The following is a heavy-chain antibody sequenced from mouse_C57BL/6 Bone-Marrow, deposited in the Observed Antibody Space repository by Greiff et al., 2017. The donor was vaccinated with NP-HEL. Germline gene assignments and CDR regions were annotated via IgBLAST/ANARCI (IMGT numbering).Heavy chain of an antibody. CDR2: IDPDDGDT. V-gene: IGHV14-1*01. CDR1: GFNITDYY. Sequence: VQLQQSGAELVRPGASVKLSCTASGFNITDYYMHWVKQRPEQGLEWIGRIDPDDGDTEYAPKFQGKATMTADTSSNTAYLQLSSLTSEDTAVFYGATWPYYDCSSLDYWGQGTTLTVSS. D-gene: IGHD1-1*01. J-gene: IGHJ2*01. CDR3: ATWPYYDCSSLDY.